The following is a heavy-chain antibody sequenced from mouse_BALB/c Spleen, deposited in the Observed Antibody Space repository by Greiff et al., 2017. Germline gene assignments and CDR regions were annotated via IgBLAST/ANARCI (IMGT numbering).Heavy chain of an antibody. Sequence: EVKLMESGGDLVKPGGSLKLSCAASGFTFSSYGMSWVRQTPDKRLEWVATISSGGSYTYYPDSVKGRFTISRDNAKNTLYLQMSSLKSEDTAMYYCASSTVAYWGQGTLVTVSA. CDR1: GFTFSSYG. CDR2: ISSGGSYT. D-gene: IGHD4-1*02. V-gene: IGHV5-6*01. CDR3: ASSTVAY. J-gene: IGHJ3*01.